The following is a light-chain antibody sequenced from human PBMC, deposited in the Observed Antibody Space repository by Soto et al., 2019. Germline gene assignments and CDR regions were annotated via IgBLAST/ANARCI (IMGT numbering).Light chain of an antibody. J-gene: IGKJ4*01. Sequence: EIVLTQSPATLSLSPGERATLSCRASQSVSSYLAWYQQKPGQAPRLLIYDASNRATGIPARYSGSGCGTTFVLPIISLEHSDYLVYYYQQRNNRPPSLTFGGGTKVEIK. CDR3: QQRNNRPPSLT. CDR1: QSVSSY. CDR2: DAS. V-gene: IGKV3-11*01.